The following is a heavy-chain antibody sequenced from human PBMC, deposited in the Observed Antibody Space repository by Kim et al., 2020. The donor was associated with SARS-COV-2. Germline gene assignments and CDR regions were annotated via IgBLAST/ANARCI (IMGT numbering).Heavy chain of an antibody. J-gene: IGHJ4*02. CDR1: GFTFSSYG. CDR2: IWYDGSNK. V-gene: IGHV3-33*01. D-gene: IGHD3-22*01. Sequence: GGSLRLSCAASGFTFSSYGMHWVRQAPGKGLEWVAVIWYDGSNKYYADSVKGRFTISRDNSRNTLYLQMNSLRAEDTAVYYCARDRGDSSGYYLGYWGQGTLVTVSS. CDR3: ARDRGDSSGYYLGY.